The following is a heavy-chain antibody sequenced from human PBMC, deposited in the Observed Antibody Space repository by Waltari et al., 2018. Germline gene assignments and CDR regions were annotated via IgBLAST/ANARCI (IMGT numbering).Heavy chain of an antibody. J-gene: IGHJ2*01. CDR3: ARDGGDFWSGYYMGHWYFDL. D-gene: IGHD3-3*01. CDR2: ISSSSSYI. V-gene: IGHV3-21*04. Sequence: EVQLVESGGGLVKPGGSLRLSCAASGFTFSSYSMNWVRQAPGQGLEWVSSISSSSSYIYYADSGKGRFTISRDNSKNTLYLQMNSLRAEDTAVYYCARDGGDFWSGYYMGHWYFDLWGRGTLVTVSS. CDR1: GFTFSSYS.